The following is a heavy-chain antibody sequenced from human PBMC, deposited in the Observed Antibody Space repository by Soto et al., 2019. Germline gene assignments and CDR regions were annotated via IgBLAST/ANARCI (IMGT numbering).Heavy chain of an antibody. CDR2: IKQDGSEK. CDR3: ARVTSGWYVVDY. Sequence: EVQLVESGGGLVQPGGSLRLSCAASGFSFSSFWMIWVRQAPGKGLEWVAIIKQDGSEKHYVDSVKGRFTISRDNSKNTLYLQMNSLRAEDTAVYYCARVTSGWYVVDYWGQGTLVTVSS. J-gene: IGHJ4*02. V-gene: IGHV3-7*01. D-gene: IGHD6-19*01. CDR1: GFSFSSFW.